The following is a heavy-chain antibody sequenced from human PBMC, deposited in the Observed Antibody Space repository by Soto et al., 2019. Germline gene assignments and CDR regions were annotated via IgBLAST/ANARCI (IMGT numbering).Heavy chain of an antibody. V-gene: IGHV4-34*01. Sequence: PSETLSLTCAVYGGSFSGYYLTWIRQPPGTGLEWIGEINHSGSTNYNPSLKSRVTISVDTSKNQFSLKLTSVTAADTAVYYCARASPYYSDSSGPIDYWGQGTLVTVS. CDR3: ARASPYYSDSSGPIDY. CDR1: GGSFSGYY. J-gene: IGHJ4*01. D-gene: IGHD3-22*01. CDR2: INHSGST.